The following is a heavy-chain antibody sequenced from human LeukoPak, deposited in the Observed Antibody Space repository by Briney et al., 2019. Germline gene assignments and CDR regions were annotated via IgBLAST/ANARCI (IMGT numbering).Heavy chain of an antibody. D-gene: IGHD5-24*01. V-gene: IGHV1-69*01. CDR3: ATYTGGYNYWWFDI. CDR1: GGTFSNYP. J-gene: IGHJ5*02. Sequence: SVKLSCKISGGTFSNYPIVWVRQAPGRGLEWLGGIIPIFGTPNYVEKVQGRFSLTAHESTATAYMELTSLTSDGTAMYFCATYTGGYNYWWFDIWGQGTLVTVSS. CDR2: IIPIFGTP.